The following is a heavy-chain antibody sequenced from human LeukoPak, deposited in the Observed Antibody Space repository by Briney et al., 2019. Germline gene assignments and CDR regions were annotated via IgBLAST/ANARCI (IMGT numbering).Heavy chain of an antibody. V-gene: IGHV4-39*01. J-gene: IGHJ4*02. CDR3: ARFIGWLLPIDY. Sequence: SETLSLTCTVSGGSVSSSSYYWGWIRQPPGKGLEWIGSIYYSGSTYYNPSLKSRVTISVDTSKNQFSLKLSSVTAADTAVYYCARFIGWLLPIDYWGQGTLVTVSS. CDR1: GGSVSSSSYY. D-gene: IGHD3-22*01. CDR2: IYYSGST.